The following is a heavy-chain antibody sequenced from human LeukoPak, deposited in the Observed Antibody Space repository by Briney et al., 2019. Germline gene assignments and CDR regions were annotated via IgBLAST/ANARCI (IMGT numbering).Heavy chain of an antibody. J-gene: IGHJ4*02. CDR3: ARGGRYSGYD. V-gene: IGHV3-21*01. D-gene: IGHD5-12*01. Sequence: GGTLRLSCAASGFTFSSYNMNWVRQPPGKGLEWVSYISSSSSYIYYADSVKGRFTISRDNAKNSRYLHMNSWRAEDTTVYYCARGGRYSGYDWGQGTLVTVSS. CDR2: ISSSSSYI. CDR1: GFTFSSYN.